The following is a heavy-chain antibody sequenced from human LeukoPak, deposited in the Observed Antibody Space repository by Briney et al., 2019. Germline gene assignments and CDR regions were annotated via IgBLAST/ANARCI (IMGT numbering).Heavy chain of an antibody. D-gene: IGHD3-9*01. CDR2: INPNSGGT. CDR1: GYTFTGYY. V-gene: IGHV1-2*02. Sequence: RASVKVSCEASGYTFTGYYMHWVRQAPGQGLEWMGWINPNSGGTNYAQKFQGRVTMTRDTSISTAYMELSSLRAEDTAVYYCAKDRHVDDLLTGSPSDYWGQGTLVTVSS. CDR3: AKDRHVDDLLTGSPSDY. J-gene: IGHJ4*02.